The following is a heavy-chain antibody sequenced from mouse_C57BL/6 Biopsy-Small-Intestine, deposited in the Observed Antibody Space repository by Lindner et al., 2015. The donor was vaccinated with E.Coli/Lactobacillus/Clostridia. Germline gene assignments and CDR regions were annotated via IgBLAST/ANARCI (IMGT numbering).Heavy chain of an antibody. V-gene: IGHV1-7*01. D-gene: IGHD4-1*02. CDR3: AREGGTTGAARLKASDY. CDR1: GYSFTTSF. CDR2: INPSSGYT. Sequence: SVKVSCKASGYSFTTSFMHWVRQAPGQGLEWMGIINPSSGYTTYAQKFQGRVTMTRDTSTSSVYMELSSLASDDTAVYYCAREGGTTGAARLKASDYWGQGTLVTVSS. J-gene: IGHJ4*01.